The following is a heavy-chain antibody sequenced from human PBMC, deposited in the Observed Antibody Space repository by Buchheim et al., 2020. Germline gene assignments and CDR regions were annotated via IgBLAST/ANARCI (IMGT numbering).Heavy chain of an antibody. D-gene: IGHD6-13*01. CDR1: GYTFTSYY. J-gene: IGHJ6*02. CDR3: ARDSNSWYYYYYGMDV. V-gene: IGHV1-46*01. Sequence: QVQLVQSGAAVKKPGASVKFSCKASGYTFTSYYMHWVRQAPGQGLEWMGIINPSGGSTSYAQKFQGRVTMTRDTSTSTVYMELSSLRSEDTAVYYCARDSNSWYYYYYGMDVWGQGTT. CDR2: INPSGGST.